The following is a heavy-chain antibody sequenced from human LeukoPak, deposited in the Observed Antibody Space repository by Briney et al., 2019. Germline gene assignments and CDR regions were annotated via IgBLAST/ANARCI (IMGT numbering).Heavy chain of an antibody. CDR2: ISGSGGST. Sequence: PGGTLRLSCAASGFTFSSYGMSWVRQAPGKGLEWVSAISGSGGSTYYADSVKGRFTISRDNSKNTLYLQMNSLRAEDTAAYYCAKGPPYCSSTSCPNWFDPWGQGTLVTVSS. J-gene: IGHJ5*02. V-gene: IGHV3-23*01. CDR3: AKGPPYCSSTSCPNWFDP. CDR1: GFTFSSYG. D-gene: IGHD2-2*01.